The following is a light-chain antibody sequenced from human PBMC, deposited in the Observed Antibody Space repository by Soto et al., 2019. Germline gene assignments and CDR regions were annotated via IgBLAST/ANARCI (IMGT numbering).Light chain of an antibody. CDR3: QQLNSYPIT. J-gene: IGKJ5*01. V-gene: IGKV1-39*01. Sequence: DIQMTKSPSSLSASVGDRVTITCRASQSISSYLNWYQQKPGKAPKLLIYAASSLQSGVPSRFSGSGSGTDFTLTISSLQPEDFATYYCQQLNSYPITFGQGTRLEI. CDR1: QSISSY. CDR2: AAS.